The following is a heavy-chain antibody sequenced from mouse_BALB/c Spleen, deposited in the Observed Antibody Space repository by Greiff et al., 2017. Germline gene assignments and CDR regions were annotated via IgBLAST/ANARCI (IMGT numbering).Heavy chain of an antibody. CDR1: GFTFSSYY. V-gene: IGHV5-6-2*01. J-gene: IGHJ4*01. CDR2: INSNGGST. CDR3: ARWVFYAMDY. Sequence: EVKVVESGGGLVKLGGSLKLSCAASGFTFSSYYMSWVRQTPEKRLELVAAINSNGGSTYYPDTVRGRFTISRDNAKNTLYLQMSSLRSEDTAMYYCARWVFYAMDYWGQGTSVTVSS.